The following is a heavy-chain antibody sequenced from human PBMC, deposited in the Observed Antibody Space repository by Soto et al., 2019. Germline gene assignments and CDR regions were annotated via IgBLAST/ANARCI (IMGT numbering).Heavy chain of an antibody. V-gene: IGHV2-5*02. CDR1: GFSLSTSGVG. J-gene: IGHJ6*03. CDR2: IYWDDDK. CDR3: AHVIAARHYYYYYMDV. Sequence: SGPTLVKPTQTLTLTCTFSGFSLSTSGVGVGWIRQPPGKALEWLALIYWDDDKRYSPSLKSRLTITKDTSKNQVVLTMTNMDPVDTATYYCAHVIAARHYYYYYMDVWGKGTTVTVSS. D-gene: IGHD6-6*01.